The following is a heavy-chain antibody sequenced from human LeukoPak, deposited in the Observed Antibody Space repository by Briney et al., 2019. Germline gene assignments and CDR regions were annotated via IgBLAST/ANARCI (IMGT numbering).Heavy chain of an antibody. V-gene: IGHV5-51*01. D-gene: IGHD1-26*01. CDR2: IYPGDSDT. CDR1: GYSFTSYW. J-gene: IGHJ4*02. CDR3: ARGRRVVGATDY. Sequence: GEALKISWKGSGYSFTSYWIGWVRQMPGKGVEGMGIIYPGDSDTRYSPSLQGLVTISADKSIRPAQLQWSSLKASDTAMYHCARGRRVVGATDYWRQATLVSVSS.